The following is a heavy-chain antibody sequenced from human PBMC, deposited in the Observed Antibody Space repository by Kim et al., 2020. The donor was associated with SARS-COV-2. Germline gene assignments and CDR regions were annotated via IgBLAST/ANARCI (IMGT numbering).Heavy chain of an antibody. J-gene: IGHJ6*02. CDR3: ARDGSWDYYYGMAV. CDR2: ISSSGSTI. V-gene: IGHV3-48*03. D-gene: IGHD7-27*01. Sequence: GGSLRLSCAASGFTFSSYEMNWVRQAPGKGLEWVSYISSSGSTIYYADSVKGRFTISRDNAKNSLYLQMNSLRAEDTAVYYCARDGSWDYYYGMAVWGQGTTVTVSS. CDR1: GFTFSSYE.